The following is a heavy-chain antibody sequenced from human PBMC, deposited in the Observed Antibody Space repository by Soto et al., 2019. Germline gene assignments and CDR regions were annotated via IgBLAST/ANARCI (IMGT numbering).Heavy chain of an antibody. Sequence: QITLKESGPTLGKPTQTLTLTCTFSGFSLSTSGVGVGWIRQPPGKALEWLPLIYWDDYKGYSPSLKSRLTITKDTSKTQVVLTLTDMDPVDAATSYCAHRIAPRIFDYWGQGTLVTVSS. D-gene: IGHD3-22*01. CDR2: IYWDDYK. CDR1: GFSLSTSGVG. CDR3: AHRIAPRIFDY. V-gene: IGHV2-5*02. J-gene: IGHJ4*02.